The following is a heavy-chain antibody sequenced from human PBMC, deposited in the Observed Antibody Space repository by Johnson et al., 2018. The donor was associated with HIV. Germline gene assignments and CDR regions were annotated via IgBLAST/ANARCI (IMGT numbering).Heavy chain of an antibody. V-gene: IGHV3-20*04. Sequence: VQLVESGGGVVRPGGSLRLSCAASGFIFDDYGMSWVRQAPGKGLEWVSGVNWNGGTTGYAASVKGRFTISRDNAKNSLYLQMNSLRDEDTAVYYCARRTVTALFDIWGHGTLVTVSS. CDR3: ARRTVTALFDI. CDR2: VNWNGGTT. J-gene: IGHJ3*02. D-gene: IGHD4-17*01. CDR1: GFIFDDYG.